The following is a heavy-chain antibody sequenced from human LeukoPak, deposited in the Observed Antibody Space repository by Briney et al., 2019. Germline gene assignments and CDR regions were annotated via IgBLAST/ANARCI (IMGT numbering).Heavy chain of an antibody. CDR3: ARVSPDTATDYGWFDP. D-gene: IGHD5-18*01. J-gene: IGHJ5*02. CDR2: IDYSGSA. V-gene: IGHV4-59*01. Sequence: PSETLSLTCTVSGGSISSFFWSWIRQPPGKGLEWLGCIDYSGSAQYNPSLKSRVTISVDTSKQQFSLKLSSVTAADTAVYYCARVSPDTATDYGWFDPWGQGSLVTVSS. CDR1: GGSISSFF.